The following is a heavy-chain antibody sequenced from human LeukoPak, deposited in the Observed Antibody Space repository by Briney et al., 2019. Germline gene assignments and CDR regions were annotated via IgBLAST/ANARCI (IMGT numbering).Heavy chain of an antibody. CDR3: ARVFRGWYELDY. CDR2: MNPNSGNT. Sequence: ASVKVSCKASGYTFTSYDIIWVRQAPGQGLEWMGWMNPNSGNTGYAQKFQGRVTMTRNTSISTAYMEVSRLRSEDTAVYYCARVFRGWYELDYWGQGTLVTVSS. J-gene: IGHJ4*02. D-gene: IGHD6-19*01. V-gene: IGHV1-8*01. CDR1: GYTFTSYD.